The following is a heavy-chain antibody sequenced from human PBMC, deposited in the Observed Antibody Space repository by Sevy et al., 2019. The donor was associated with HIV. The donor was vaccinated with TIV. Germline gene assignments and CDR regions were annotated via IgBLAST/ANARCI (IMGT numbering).Heavy chain of an antibody. J-gene: IGHJ4*02. CDR2: IFSSGST. V-gene: IGHV3-66*02. Sequence: GGSLRLSCAISGFTVNDKYIIWVRQAPGKGLEWVSVIFSSGSTYYADSAKGRFTISRDNSKNTVDLQMTSVRAEDTAVYYCVGLCLSYRSGWSCFDYWGQGTLVTVSS. CDR1: GFTVNDKY. CDR3: VGLCLSYRSGWSCFDY. D-gene: IGHD6-19*01.